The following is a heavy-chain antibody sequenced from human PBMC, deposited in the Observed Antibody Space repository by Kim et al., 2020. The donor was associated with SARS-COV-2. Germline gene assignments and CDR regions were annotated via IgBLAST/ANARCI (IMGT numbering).Heavy chain of an antibody. CDR3: ARVDVLMVYATDY. Sequence: YDQKFQGRVTMTRDTSISTAYMGLSRLGSDDTAVYYCARVDVLMVYATDYWGQGTLVTVSS. V-gene: IGHV1-2*02. J-gene: IGHJ4*02. D-gene: IGHD2-8*01.